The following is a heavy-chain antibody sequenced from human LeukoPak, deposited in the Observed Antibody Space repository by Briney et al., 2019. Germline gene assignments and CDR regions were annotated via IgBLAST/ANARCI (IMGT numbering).Heavy chain of an antibody. V-gene: IGHV1-2*06. J-gene: IGHJ3*02. D-gene: IGHD3-22*01. Sequence: GASVKVSCNASGYTFTGYYMHWVRQAPGQGLEWMGRINPNSGGTNYAQKFQGRVTMTRDTSISTAYMELSRLRSDDTAVYYCARDYYYDSSGYYPLDAFDIWGQGTMVTFSS. CDR1: GYTFTGYY. CDR2: INPNSGGT. CDR3: ARDYYYDSSGYYPLDAFDI.